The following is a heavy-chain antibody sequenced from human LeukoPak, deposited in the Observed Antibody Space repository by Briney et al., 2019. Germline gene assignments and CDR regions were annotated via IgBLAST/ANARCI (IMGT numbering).Heavy chain of an antibody. D-gene: IGHD3-3*01. CDR1: GYTFTSYA. CDR3: ARDGAVTYYDFWSGSSNWFDP. J-gene: IGHJ5*02. Sequence: GASVKVSCKASGYTFTSYAMHWVRQAPGQRLEWMGWINAGNGNTKYSQKFQGRVTITRDTSASTAYMELSSLRSEDTAVYYCARDGAVTYYDFWSGSSNWFDPWGQGTLVTVSS. V-gene: IGHV1-3*01. CDR2: INAGNGNT.